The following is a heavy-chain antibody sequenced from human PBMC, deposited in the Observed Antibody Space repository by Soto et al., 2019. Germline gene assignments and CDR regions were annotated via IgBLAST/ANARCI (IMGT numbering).Heavy chain of an antibody. CDR1: GFTFSDYY. V-gene: IGHV3-11*01. D-gene: IGHD3-3*01. CDR3: ARATDNYDFWSPFDY. J-gene: IGHJ4*02. CDR2: ISSSGSTI. Sequence: GGSLRLSCAASGFTFSDYYMSWIRQAPGKGLEWVSYISSSGSTIYYADSVKGRFTISRDNAKNSLYLQMNSLRAEDTAVYYCARATDNYDFWSPFDYWGQGTLVTVSS.